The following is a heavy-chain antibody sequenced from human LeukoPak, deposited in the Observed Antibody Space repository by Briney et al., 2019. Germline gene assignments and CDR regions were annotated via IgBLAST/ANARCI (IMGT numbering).Heavy chain of an antibody. D-gene: IGHD3-9*01. CDR3: AKLDVFDILTGYYKGIEY. CDR1: GFTFSSYA. CDR2: ISGSGGST. V-gene: IGHV3-23*01. J-gene: IGHJ4*02. Sequence: PGGSLRLSCAASGFTFSSYAMSWVRQAPGKGLEWVSAISGSGGSTYYADSVKGRFTISRDNSKNTLYLQMNSLRAEDTAVYYCAKLDVFDILTGYYKGIEYWGQGTLVTVSS.